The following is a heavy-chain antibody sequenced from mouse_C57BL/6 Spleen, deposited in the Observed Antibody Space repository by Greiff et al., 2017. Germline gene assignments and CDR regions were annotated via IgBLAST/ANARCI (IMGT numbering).Heavy chain of an antibody. J-gene: IGHJ4*01. CDR1: GYSITSGYD. D-gene: IGHD1-1*01. CDR3: ARSYGSSYYAMDY. Sequence: EVQGVESGPGMVKPSQSLSLTCTVTGYSITSGYDWHWIRHFPGNKLEWMGYISYSGSTNYNPSLKSRISITHDTSKNHFFLKLNSVTTEDTATYYCARSYGSSYYAMDYWGQGTSVTVSS. CDR2: ISYSGST. V-gene: IGHV3-1*01.